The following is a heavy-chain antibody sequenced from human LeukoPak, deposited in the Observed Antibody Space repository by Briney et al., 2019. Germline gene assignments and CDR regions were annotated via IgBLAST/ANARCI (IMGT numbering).Heavy chain of an antibody. V-gene: IGHV4-39*01. D-gene: IGHD5-18*01. Sequence: KPSETLSLTCTVSGCSISSSSANWGWIRQPPGKGLEWIGSIYYSKNTYYNPSIKSRVTISANTSKNQFSLTLGYVSATDTAVDYCVSPRGFSYGYFDYWGQGTLVTVSS. J-gene: IGHJ4*02. CDR2: IYYSKNT. CDR3: VSPRGFSYGYFDY. CDR1: GCSISSSSAN.